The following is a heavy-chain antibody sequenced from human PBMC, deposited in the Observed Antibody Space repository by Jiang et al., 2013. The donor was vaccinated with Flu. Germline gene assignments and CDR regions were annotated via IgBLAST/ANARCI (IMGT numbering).Heavy chain of an antibody. J-gene: IGHJ6*02. CDR2: INHSGST. CDR1: GGSFSGYY. CDR3: ARGYCSSTSPTGRSDSCYGMDV. Sequence: LLKPSETLSLTCAVYGGSFSGYYWSWIRQPPGKGLEWIGEINHSGSTNYNPSLKSRVTISVDTSKNQFSLKLSSVTAADTAVYYCARGYCSSTSPTGRSDSCYGMDVWGQGTTVTVSS. V-gene: IGHV4-34*01. D-gene: IGHD2-2*01.